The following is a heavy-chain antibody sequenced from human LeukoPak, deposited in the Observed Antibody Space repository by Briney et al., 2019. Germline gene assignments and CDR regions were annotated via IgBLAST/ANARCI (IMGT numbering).Heavy chain of an antibody. J-gene: IGHJ5*02. CDR2: IYHSGST. D-gene: IGHD6-13*01. CDR3: ARDLAAAGTIDP. Sequence: SETLSLTCTVSGGSISTYYWSWIRQPPGKGLEWIGYIYHSGSTNYNPSLKSRVTISVDTSKNQFSLKLTSVTAADTAVYYCARDLAAAGTIDPWGQGTLVTVSS. CDR1: GGSISTYY. V-gene: IGHV4-59*01.